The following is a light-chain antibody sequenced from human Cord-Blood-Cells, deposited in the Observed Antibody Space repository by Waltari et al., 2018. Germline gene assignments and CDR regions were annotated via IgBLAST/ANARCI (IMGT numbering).Light chain of an antibody. CDR3: QQLNSYPIT. V-gene: IGKV1-9*01. J-gene: IGKJ5*01. CDR1: PGISSY. Sequence: DLQLTQSPSFLSASVGDRVTITCRASPGISSYLAWYQQKPGKAPKLLIYAASTLQSGVPSRFSGSGSGTEFTLTISSLQPEDFATYYCQQLNSYPITFGQGTRLEIK. CDR2: AAS.